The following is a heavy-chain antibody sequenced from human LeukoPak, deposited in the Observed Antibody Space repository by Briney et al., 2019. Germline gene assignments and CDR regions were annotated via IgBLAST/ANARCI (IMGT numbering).Heavy chain of an antibody. CDR3: ARRSSSWKNWSDP. V-gene: IGHV4-34*01. D-gene: IGHD6-13*01. J-gene: IGHJ5*02. CDR1: GGSFYGYY. Sequence: SETLSLTCAVYGGSFYGYYWSWIRQPPGKGLEWIGEIYHSGTANYSPSLKSRATISVDTSKNQFSLKLSSVTAADTAVYYCARRSSSWKNWSDPWGQGTLVTVSS. CDR2: IYHSGTA.